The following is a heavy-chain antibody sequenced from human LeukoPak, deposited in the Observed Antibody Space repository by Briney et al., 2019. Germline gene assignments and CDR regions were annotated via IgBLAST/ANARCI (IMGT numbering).Heavy chain of an antibody. J-gene: IGHJ4*02. V-gene: IGHV4-4*07. CDR2: IFSSGST. CDR1: GGSINNY. Sequence: SETLSLTCTVSGGSINNYWSWIRQPAGKGREWIGRIFSSGSTVYHPSLKSRVTMSVDTPRNSFSLKLTSVTAADTAVYYCARGRAVTTGDDYWGQGTLVTVSS. CDR3: ARGRAVTTGDDY. D-gene: IGHD4-17*01.